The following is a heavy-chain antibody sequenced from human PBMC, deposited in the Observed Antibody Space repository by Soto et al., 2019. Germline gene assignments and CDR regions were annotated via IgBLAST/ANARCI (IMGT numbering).Heavy chain of an antibody. CDR2: IKSKTDGGTT. J-gene: IGHJ3*02. V-gene: IGHV3-15*01. D-gene: IGHD3-9*01. Sequence: GGSLRLSCAASGFTFSNAWMSWVRQAPGKGLEWVGRIKSKTDGGTTDHAAPVKGRFTISRNDSKNTLYLQMNSLKTEDTAVYYCTTARLRYFDWLLFDAFDIWGQGTMVTVSS. CDR1: GFTFSNAW. CDR3: TTARLRYFDWLLFDAFDI.